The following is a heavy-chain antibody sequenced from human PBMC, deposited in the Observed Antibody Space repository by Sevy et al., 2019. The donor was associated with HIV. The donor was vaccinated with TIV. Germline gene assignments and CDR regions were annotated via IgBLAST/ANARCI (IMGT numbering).Heavy chain of an antibody. CDR1: GFTFSSYW. Sequence: GGSLRLSCAASGFTFSSYWMSWVRQAPGKGLEWVANIKQDGSEKYYVDSVKGRFTISRDNAKNSLYLQMNSLRAEDTAVYYCARVYYYGSGSYYYYYYYYMDVWGKGTTVTVSS. D-gene: IGHD3-10*01. V-gene: IGHV3-7*01. J-gene: IGHJ6*03. CDR2: IKQDGSEK. CDR3: ARVYYYGSGSYYYYYYYYMDV.